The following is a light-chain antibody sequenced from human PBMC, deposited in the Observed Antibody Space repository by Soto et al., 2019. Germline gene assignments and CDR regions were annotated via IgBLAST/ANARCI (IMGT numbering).Light chain of an antibody. CDR1: SSNIGSNY. J-gene: IGLJ7*01. CDR2: KND. Sequence: LTQPPSASGTPGQRVTISCSGSSSNIGSNYVYWYQQLPGTAPKLLIYKNDQRPSGVPDRFSGSKSGTSASLAISGLRSEDEADYYCAAWDDSLSGPVFGGGTQLTVL. V-gene: IGLV1-47*01. CDR3: AAWDDSLSGPV.